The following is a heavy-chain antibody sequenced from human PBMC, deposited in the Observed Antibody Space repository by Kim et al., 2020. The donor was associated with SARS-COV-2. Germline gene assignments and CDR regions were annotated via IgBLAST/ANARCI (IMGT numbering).Heavy chain of an antibody. D-gene: IGHD3-9*01. V-gene: IGHV4-34*01. J-gene: IGHJ4*02. Sequence: YNPSRTSRVPISVDTSKNQCSLKLSSVAAADTAVYYCASSTDILTGYLDYWGQGTLVTVSS. CDR3: ASSTDILTGYLDY.